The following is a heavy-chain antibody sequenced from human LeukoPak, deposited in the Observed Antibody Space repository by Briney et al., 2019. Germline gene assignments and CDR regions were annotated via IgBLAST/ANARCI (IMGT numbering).Heavy chain of an antibody. CDR2: IKQDGSEK. Sequence: GGSLRLSCAASGFTFSSYWMSWVRQAPGKGLEWVANIKQDGSEKYYVDSVKGRFTISRDNAKNSLYLQMNSLRAEDTAVYYCARDLRNSGSYYGYFDYWGQGTLVTVSS. CDR1: GFTFSSYW. J-gene: IGHJ4*02. D-gene: IGHD1-26*01. V-gene: IGHV3-7*01. CDR3: ARDLRNSGSYYGYFDY.